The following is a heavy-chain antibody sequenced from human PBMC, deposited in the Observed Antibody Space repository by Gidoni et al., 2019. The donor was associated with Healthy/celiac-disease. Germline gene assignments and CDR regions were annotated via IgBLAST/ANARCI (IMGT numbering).Heavy chain of an antibody. CDR3: ARELGREMATTLDY. Sequence: QVQLVQSGAEVKKPGSSVKVSCKASGGTFSSYAISWVRQAPGQGLEWMGRIIPILGIANYAQKFQGRVTITADKSTSTAYMELSSLRSEDTAVYYCARELGREMATTLDYWGQGTLVTVSS. D-gene: IGHD5-12*01. J-gene: IGHJ4*02. CDR2: IIPILGIA. V-gene: IGHV1-69*04. CDR1: GGTFSSYA.